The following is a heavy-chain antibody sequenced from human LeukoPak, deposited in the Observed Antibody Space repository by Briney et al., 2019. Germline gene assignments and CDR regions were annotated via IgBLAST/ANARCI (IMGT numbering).Heavy chain of an antibody. J-gene: IGHJ4*02. Sequence: GGSLRLSCAASGFSFGSYWMSWVRQTPGKGLEWVATIKEDGSEKYYVDSVKGRFTISRDNVKNSVSLQMNSVRTEDTAVYYCAREGDGYNFAYWGQGTLVTVSS. CDR2: IKEDGSEK. D-gene: IGHD5-24*01. CDR3: AREGDGYNFAY. V-gene: IGHV3-7*01. CDR1: GFSFGSYW.